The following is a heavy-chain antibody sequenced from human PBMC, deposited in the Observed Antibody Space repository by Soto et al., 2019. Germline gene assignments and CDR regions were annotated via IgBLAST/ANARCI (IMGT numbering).Heavy chain of an antibody. D-gene: IGHD4-17*01. J-gene: IGHJ3*02. CDR3: ISRTVTTFNAFDI. Sequence: QLQLQESGPGLVKPSETLSLTCTVSAGSITSINYYSGWIRQPPGKGLEWIGSIYYSETTYYNPSLKSRVTVSLRTSKNQFSLKLSSVTAADTAVYYCISRTVTTFNAFDIWGQGTMVTVSS. V-gene: IGHV4-39*01. CDR1: AGSITSINYY. CDR2: IYYSETT.